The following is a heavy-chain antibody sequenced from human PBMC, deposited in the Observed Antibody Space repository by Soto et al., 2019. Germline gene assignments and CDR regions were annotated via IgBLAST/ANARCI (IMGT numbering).Heavy chain of an antibody. Sequence: QVQLVESGGGVVQPGSSLRLLCEASGFTFSGHGMHWVRQAPGKGLEWLAVIVRDGRKQAYADSVKGRFTSSRDNSKNTLYLHMNGLRDEDTAVYYGARDDVNPDNGFAYWGLRTLLTVSS. CDR3: ARDDVNPDNGFAY. V-gene: IGHV3-33*01. CDR1: GFTFSGHG. J-gene: IGHJ4*02. CDR2: IVRDGRKQ. D-gene: IGHD1-1*01.